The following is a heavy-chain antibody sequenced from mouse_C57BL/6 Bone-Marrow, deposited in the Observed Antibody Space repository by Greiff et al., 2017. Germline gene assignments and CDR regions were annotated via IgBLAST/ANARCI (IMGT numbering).Heavy chain of an antibody. Sequence: VQLQQSGAELVKPGASVKLSCTASGFNIKDYYMHWVKQRTEQGLEWIGRIDPEDGETQYAPKFPGKATITADTSTNTSYLQLSSLTSEDTAFYYSARCLLATLYYFDYWCQGTTLTVSS. J-gene: IGHJ2*01. CDR1: GFNIKDYY. CDR2: IDPEDGET. V-gene: IGHV14-2*01. D-gene: IGHD1-1*01. CDR3: ARCLLATLYYFDY.